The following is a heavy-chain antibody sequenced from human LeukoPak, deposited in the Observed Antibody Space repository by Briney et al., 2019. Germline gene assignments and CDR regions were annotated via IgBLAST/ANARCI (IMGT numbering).Heavy chain of an antibody. J-gene: IGHJ4*02. CDR1: GFNFNYYG. D-gene: IGHD1-14*01. V-gene: IGHV3-30*02. Sequence: PGGSLRLSCAASGFNFNYYGMHWVRQAPGKGLEWVAFIRYDGNNKLYADSMKGRFTISRDNSKNTLYLHINSLRAEDTAVYYCVKDNPLDYWGQGTLVIVSS. CDR2: IRYDGNNK. CDR3: VKDNPLDY.